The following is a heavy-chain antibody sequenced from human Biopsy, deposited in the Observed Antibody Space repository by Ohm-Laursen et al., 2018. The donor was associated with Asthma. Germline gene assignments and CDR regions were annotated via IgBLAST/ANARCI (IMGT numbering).Heavy chain of an antibody. Sequence: SLRLSCAASGFSFSNFAIHWVRRAPGKGLEWVGVISKDASTQDYADSVQGRVTISRDNSKNTLSLQMNSLRAEDTAVYYCARAYGGSFFSGSFDIWGQGTMVTVSS. J-gene: IGHJ3*02. V-gene: IGHV3-30*07. CDR2: ISKDASTQ. D-gene: IGHD4-23*01. CDR1: GFSFSNFA. CDR3: ARAYGGSFFSGSFDI.